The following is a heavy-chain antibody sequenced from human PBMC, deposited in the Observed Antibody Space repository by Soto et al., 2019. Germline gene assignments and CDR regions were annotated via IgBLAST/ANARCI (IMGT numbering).Heavy chain of an antibody. J-gene: IGHJ3*02. CDR2: IIPIFGTA. Sequence: QVPLVQSGAEVKKPGSSVKVSCKASGGTFSTYAIIWVRQAPGQGLEWMGGIIPIFGTAKYAQKFQGRVTITADESTSTAYMELSSLRSEDTAVYYCAREIFGVIISGGRDAFDIWGQGTMVTVSS. D-gene: IGHD3-3*01. CDR1: GGTFSTYA. V-gene: IGHV1-69*01. CDR3: AREIFGVIISGGRDAFDI.